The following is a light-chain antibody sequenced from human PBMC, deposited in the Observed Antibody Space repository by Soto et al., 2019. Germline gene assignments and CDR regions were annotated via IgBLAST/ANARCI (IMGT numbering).Light chain of an antibody. CDR3: QQYNNWPIT. Sequence: EIVLTQSPGTLSLSPGERATLSCRASQSVSNNYLAWYQQKPGQASRLLIYDASTRATGTPARFSGSGSGTKFTLSISSLQSEDFAVYYCQQYNNWPITFGQGTRLEI. CDR2: DAS. V-gene: IGKV3D-15*01. J-gene: IGKJ5*01. CDR1: QSVSNN.